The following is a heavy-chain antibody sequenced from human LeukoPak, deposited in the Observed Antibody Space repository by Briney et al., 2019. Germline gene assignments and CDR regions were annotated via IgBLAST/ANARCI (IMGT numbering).Heavy chain of an antibody. D-gene: IGHD2-15*01. V-gene: IGHV1-2*02. CDR3: ARASSPYCSGGSCYSKYYYYYMDV. J-gene: IGHJ6*03. CDR1: GYTFTGYY. Sequence: GASVKVSCKASGYTFTGYYMHWVRQAPGQGLEWMGWINPNSGGTNYAQKFQGRVTMTRDTSISTAYMELSRLRSDDTAVYYCARASSPYCSGGSCYSKYYYYYMDVWGKGTTVTVSS. CDR2: INPNSGGT.